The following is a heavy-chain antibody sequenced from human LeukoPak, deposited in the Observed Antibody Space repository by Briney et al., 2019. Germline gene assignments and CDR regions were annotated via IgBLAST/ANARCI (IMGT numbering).Heavy chain of an antibody. CDR1: GFTFSSYW. D-gene: IGHD3-22*01. CDR3: ATSSDSSGND. V-gene: IGHV3-7*03. J-gene: IGHJ4*02. CDR2: IKGDGSYK. Sequence: GGSLRLSCAASGFTFSSYWMGWVRQAPGKGLEWVANIKGDGSYKYYVDSVKGRFTISRDNAKSSLYLQMNTLRAEDTAVYYCATSSDSSGNDWGQGTLVTVSS.